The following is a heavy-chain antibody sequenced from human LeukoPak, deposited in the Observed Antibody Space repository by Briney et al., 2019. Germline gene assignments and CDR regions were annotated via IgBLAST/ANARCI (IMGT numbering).Heavy chain of an antibody. CDR3: ARVLKGYSYGYSGYDAFDI. CDR2: IYYSGST. V-gene: IGHV4-59*12. J-gene: IGHJ3*02. CDR1: GGSISSYY. Sequence: SETLSLTCTVSGGSISSYYWSWIRQPPGKGLEWIGYIYYSGSTNYNPSLKSRVTISVDTSKNQFSLKLSSVTAADTAVYYCARVLKGYSYGYSGYDAFDIWGQGTMVTVSS. D-gene: IGHD5-18*01.